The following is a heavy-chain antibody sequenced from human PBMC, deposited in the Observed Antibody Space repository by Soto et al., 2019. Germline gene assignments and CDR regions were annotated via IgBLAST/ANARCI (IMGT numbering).Heavy chain of an antibody. D-gene: IGHD3-10*01. V-gene: IGHV3-23*01. CDR3: AKDSNGSGSYYSSLNWFDP. CDR1: GFTFSSYA. Sequence: GGSLRLSCAASGFTFSSYAMSWVRQAPGKGLEWVSAISGSGGSTYYADSVTGRFTISRDNSKNPLYLQMNSLRAEDTAVYYCAKDSNGSGSYYSSLNWFDPWAQGTLVTVSS. CDR2: ISGSGGST. J-gene: IGHJ5*02.